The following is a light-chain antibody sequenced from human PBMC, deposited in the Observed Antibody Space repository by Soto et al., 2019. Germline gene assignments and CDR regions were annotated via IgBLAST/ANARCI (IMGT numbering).Light chain of an antibody. CDR3: QDSSTSPWP. CDR2: GAS. J-gene: IGKJ1*01. Sequence: EIVMTQSPATLSVSPGERATLSCRASQSVSSNLAWYQQKPGRAPRLLIYGASFRATGIPDRFRGSGSGTDFTLTISSLEPEDSAVYYCQDSSTSPWPFGQGTKVDI. CDR1: QSVSSN. V-gene: IGKV3D-15*01.